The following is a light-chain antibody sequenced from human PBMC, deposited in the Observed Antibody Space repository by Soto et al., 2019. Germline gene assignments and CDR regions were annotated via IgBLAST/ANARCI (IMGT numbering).Light chain of an antibody. J-gene: IGLJ1*01. CDR1: GGDVGGYNY. V-gene: IGLV2-8*01. CDR2: DVN. CDR3: SSYAGFNNYV. Sequence: QSALTQPPSASGSPGQSVTISCTGTGGDVGGYNYVSWYQQHPGKVPRLIIYDVNKRPSGVTDRYSGSKSDKTASLTVSGIKAEDEADYYCSSYAGFNNYVFGTGTKLTVL.